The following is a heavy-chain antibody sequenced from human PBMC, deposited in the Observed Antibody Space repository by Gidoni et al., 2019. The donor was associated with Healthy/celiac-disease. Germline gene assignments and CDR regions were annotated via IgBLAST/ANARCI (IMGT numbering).Heavy chain of an antibody. J-gene: IGHJ6*03. Sequence: EVQLVESGGGLVKPGGSLRLSCAASGFTFSNAWMSWVRQAPGKGLEWVGRIKSKTDGGTTDYAAPVKGRFTISRDDSKNTLYLQMNSLKTEDTAVYYCTTDSFHYGSYPYYYMDVWGKGTTVTVSS. D-gene: IGHD3-10*01. CDR2: IKSKTDGGTT. V-gene: IGHV3-15*01. CDR1: GFTFSNAW. CDR3: TTDSFHYGSYPYYYMDV.